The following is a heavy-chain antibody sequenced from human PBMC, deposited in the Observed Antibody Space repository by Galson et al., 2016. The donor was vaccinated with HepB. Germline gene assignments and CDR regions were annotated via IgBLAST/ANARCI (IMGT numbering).Heavy chain of an antibody. CDR2: IIPIYGSP. CDR1: GGTFGSYA. V-gene: IGHV1-69*13. J-gene: IGHJ3*02. CDR3: AREVVGAGAFDI. D-gene: IGHD1-26*01. Sequence: SVKVSCKASGGTFGSYAISWVRQAPGEGPEWMGGIIPIYGSPNYAQKFQGRVTITADASTSIAYMDLSSLRSEDTAGYFCAREVVGAGAFDIWGQGTMATVSS.